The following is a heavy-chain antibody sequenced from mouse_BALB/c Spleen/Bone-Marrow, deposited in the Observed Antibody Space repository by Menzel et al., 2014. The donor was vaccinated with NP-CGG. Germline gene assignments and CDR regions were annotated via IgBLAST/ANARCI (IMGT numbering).Heavy chain of an antibody. CDR3: ARDYYGSSYWYFDV. V-gene: IGHV5-15*02. D-gene: IGHD1-1*01. CDR2: ISNLAYSI. CDR1: GFTFSDYG. Sequence: EVKVEESGGGLVQPGGSRKLSCAASGFTFSDYGMAWVRQAPGKGPEWVAFISNLAYSIYYADTVTGRFTTSRENAKNTLYLEMSSLRSEDTAMYYCARDYYGSSYWYFDVWGAGTTVTVSS. J-gene: IGHJ1*01.